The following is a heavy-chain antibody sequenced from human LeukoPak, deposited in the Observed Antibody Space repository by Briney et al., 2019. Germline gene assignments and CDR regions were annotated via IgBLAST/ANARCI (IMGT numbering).Heavy chain of an antibody. CDR1: GYTFTSYD. V-gene: IGHV1-8*01. Sequence: KVXXXASGYTFTSYDINWVRQTTGQGLEWMGWMNPNSGNTGYAQKFQGRVTMTRNTSISTAYMELSSLRSEDTAVYYCARVLAGSGWYDVFDIWAQGTMVTVSP. CDR2: MNPNSGNT. J-gene: IGHJ3*02. D-gene: IGHD6-19*01. CDR3: ARVLAGSGWYDVFDI.